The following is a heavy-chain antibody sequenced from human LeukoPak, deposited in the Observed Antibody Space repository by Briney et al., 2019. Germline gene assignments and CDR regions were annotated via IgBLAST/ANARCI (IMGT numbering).Heavy chain of an antibody. D-gene: IGHD5-24*01. CDR1: GGSFSGYY. V-gene: IGHV4-34*01. CDR3: ARGGLQPTRY. CDR2: INHSGST. Sequence: PSETLSLTCAVYGGSFSGYYWSWIRQPPGKGLEWIGEINHSGSTNYNPSLKSRVTISVDTSKNQFSLKLSSVTAADTAVYYCARGGLQPTRYWGQGTLVTVSS. J-gene: IGHJ4*02.